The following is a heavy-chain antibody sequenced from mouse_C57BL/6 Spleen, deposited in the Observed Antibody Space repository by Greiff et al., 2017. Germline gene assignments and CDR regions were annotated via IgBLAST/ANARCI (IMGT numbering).Heavy chain of an antibody. CDR3: AHNSWFGY. V-gene: IGHV1-82*01. Sequence: VQLQQSGPELVKPGASVKISCKASGYAFSSSWMNWVKQRPGKGLEWIGRIYPGDGDTNYNGKFKDKATLTADKSSSTAYMQLSSLTSEDSAVYFCAHNSWFGYWGQGTLVTVSA. CDR1: GYAFSSSW. CDR2: IYPGDGDT. J-gene: IGHJ3*01.